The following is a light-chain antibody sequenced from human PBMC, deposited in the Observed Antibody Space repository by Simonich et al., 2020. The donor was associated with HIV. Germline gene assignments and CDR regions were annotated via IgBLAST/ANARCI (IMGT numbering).Light chain of an antibody. CDR1: QSIDNW. Sequence: DIQMTQSPSTLSAHVGDRVTITCRASQSIDNWLAWYQQKPGKAPKLLVYEASSLQSGVPSRFSGSGSGAEFTLTISSLQPDDFATYYCQQSFSAPRTFGPGTKVEIK. CDR3: QQSFSAPRT. CDR2: EAS. J-gene: IGKJ1*01. V-gene: IGKV1-5*03.